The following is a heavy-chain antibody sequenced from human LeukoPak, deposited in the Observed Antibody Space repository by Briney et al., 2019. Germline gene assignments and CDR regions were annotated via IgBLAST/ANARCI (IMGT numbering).Heavy chain of an antibody. V-gene: IGHV1-18*01. CDR2: NSAYNGNT. J-gene: IGHJ5*02. D-gene: IGHD3-3*01. CDR3: ARVGEWLFTNWFDP. CDR1: GYTFTSYG. Sequence: ASVKVSCKASGYTFTSYGISWVRQAPGQGLEWMGWNSAYNGNTNYAQKLQGRVTMTTDTSTSTAYMELRSLRSDDTAVYYCARVGEWLFTNWFDPWGQGTLVTVSS.